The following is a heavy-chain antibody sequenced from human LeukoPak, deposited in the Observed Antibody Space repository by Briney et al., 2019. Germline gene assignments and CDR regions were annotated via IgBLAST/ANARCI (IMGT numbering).Heavy chain of an antibody. CDR3: AREFHGESSPDY. D-gene: IGHD3-16*02. Sequence: SQTLSLTCTVSGGSISSGSYYWSWIRQPAGKGLEWIGRIYTSGSTNYNPSLKSRVTISVDTSKNQFSLKLSSVTAADTAVYYCAREFHGESSPDYWGQGTLVTVSS. J-gene: IGHJ4*02. CDR2: IYTSGST. V-gene: IGHV4-61*02. CDR1: GGSISSGSYY.